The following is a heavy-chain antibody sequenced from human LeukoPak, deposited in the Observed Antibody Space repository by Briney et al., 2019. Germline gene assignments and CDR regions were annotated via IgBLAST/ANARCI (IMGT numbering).Heavy chain of an antibody. CDR3: ARDTAAGQLYPLDY. J-gene: IGHJ4*02. CDR2: ISPNSGGT. V-gene: IGHV1-2*02. Sequence: ASVKVSCKASGYTFTGYYMHWVRQAPGQGLEWIGWISPNSGGTNNAQKFQGRVTMTRDTSISTAYMELSRLRSDDTAVYYCARDTAAGQLYPLDYWGQGTLVTVSS. D-gene: IGHD6-13*01. CDR1: GYTFTGYY.